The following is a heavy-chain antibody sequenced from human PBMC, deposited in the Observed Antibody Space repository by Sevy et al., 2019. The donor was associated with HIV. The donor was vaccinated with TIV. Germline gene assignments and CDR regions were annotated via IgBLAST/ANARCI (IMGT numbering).Heavy chain of an antibody. CDR3: AKDRFDGSGYYPEGAFDI. D-gene: IGHD3-22*01. J-gene: IGHJ3*02. V-gene: IGHV3-23*01. Sequence: GGSLRLSCAASGFTFSNYALNWVRQVPGKWLEWVSTISGSGFNTYYGDSVKGRFTISRDNSKNTLYLQMSSLSPEDTALYYCAKDRFDGSGYYPEGAFDIWGQGTKVTVSS. CDR1: GFTFSNYA. CDR2: ISGSGFNT.